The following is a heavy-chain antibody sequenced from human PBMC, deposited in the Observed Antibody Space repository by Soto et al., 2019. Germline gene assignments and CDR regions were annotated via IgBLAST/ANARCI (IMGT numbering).Heavy chain of an antibody. CDR3: ARRARTATNNWGAFDI. CDR1: GFTFSNYV. J-gene: IGHJ3*02. V-gene: IGHV3-23*01. Sequence: EVQLLESGGGLVQPGGSLRLSCAASGFTFSNYVMNWVRQAPGKGLEWVSTISYSADKTFYADSVKGRFTISRANSRETLFLQMNSLRADDAAVYFCARRARTATNNWGAFDIWGQGTMVTVS. CDR2: ISYSADKT. D-gene: IGHD1-7*01.